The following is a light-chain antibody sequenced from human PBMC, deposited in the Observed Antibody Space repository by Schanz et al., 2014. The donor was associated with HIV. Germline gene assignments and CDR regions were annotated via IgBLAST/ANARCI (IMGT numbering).Light chain of an antibody. V-gene: IGKV1-5*03. CDR2: QAS. Sequence: DIQMTQSPSTLSGSVGDRVTLTCRASQNIANWVAWYQQKPGTAPNLLIFQASTLNTGVPSRFSGSGSGTQFTLTISSLQPDDFATYYCQQYYSSSWTFGQGTNVEVK. CDR3: QQYYSSSWT. CDR1: QNIANW. J-gene: IGKJ1*01.